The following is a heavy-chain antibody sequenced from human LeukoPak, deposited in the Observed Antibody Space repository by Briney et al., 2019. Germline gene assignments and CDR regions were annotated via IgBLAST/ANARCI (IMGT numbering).Heavy chain of an antibody. Sequence: GGSLRVSCAASGFTFRTYDMNWVRQAPGKGLEWVAAISGRGDNTYYVDSVKGRFTISRDNSRNTLYLHLNSLRAEDTAIHYCTRGRRGVFNDAFDIWGQGTVVTVSS. D-gene: IGHD3-10*01. J-gene: IGHJ3*02. CDR3: TRGRRGVFNDAFDI. CDR2: ISGRGDNT. V-gene: IGHV3-23*01. CDR1: GFTFRTYD.